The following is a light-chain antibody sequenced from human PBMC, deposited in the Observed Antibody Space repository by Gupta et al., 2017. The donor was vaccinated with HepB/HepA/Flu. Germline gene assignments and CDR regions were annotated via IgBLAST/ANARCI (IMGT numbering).Light chain of an antibody. CDR3: QQRSNWPPS. V-gene: IGKV3-11*01. CDR1: QSVSSY. J-gene: IGKJ5*01. Sequence: EIVLTQSPATLSLSPGERATLSCRASQSVSSYLAWYQQKPGQAPRLLTYDASNRVTGIPARFSGSGSGTDFTLTISSLEPEDFAVYYRQQRSNWPPSFGQGTRLEIK. CDR2: DAS.